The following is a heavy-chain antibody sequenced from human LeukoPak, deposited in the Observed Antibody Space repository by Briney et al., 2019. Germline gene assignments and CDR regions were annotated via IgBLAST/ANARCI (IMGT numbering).Heavy chain of an antibody. CDR3: ARARSDNYYQCDY. Sequence: ASVKVSCKASGYTLTNYGFTWVRQAPGQGLEWMGWTSTYNGNTNYAQKFQGRVTMTTDTSTSTAYMDLRSLGPDDTAFYYCARARSDNYYQCDYWGQGTLVTVSS. CDR2: TSTYNGNT. D-gene: IGHD1-26*01. V-gene: IGHV1-18*01. CDR1: GYTLTNYG. J-gene: IGHJ4*02.